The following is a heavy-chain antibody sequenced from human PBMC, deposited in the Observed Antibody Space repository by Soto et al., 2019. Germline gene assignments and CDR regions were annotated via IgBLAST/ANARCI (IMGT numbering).Heavy chain of an antibody. J-gene: IGHJ4*02. V-gene: IGHV3-30*18. CDR3: AKDLDSSGWHDY. CDR2: ISYDGSNK. CDR1: GFTFSSYG. D-gene: IGHD6-19*01. Sequence: GGSLRLSCAASGFTFSSYGMHWVRQAPGKGLEWVALISYDGSNKYYADSVKGRFTISRDNYKNTLYLQMNSLRAEDTAVYYCAKDLDSSGWHDYWGRGTLVTVSS.